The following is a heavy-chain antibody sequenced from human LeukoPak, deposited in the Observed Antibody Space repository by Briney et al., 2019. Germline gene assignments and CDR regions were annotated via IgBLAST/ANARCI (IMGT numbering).Heavy chain of an antibody. V-gene: IGHV1-2*02. Sequence: GASVKVSCKTSGYTFTSYAMNWVRQAPGQGLEWMGWINPNSGGTNYAQKFQGRVTMTRDTSISTAYMELSRLRSDDTAVYYCAATGIGDYDYVWGSLRNDAFDIWGQGTMVTVSS. CDR2: INPNSGGT. D-gene: IGHD3-16*01. CDR3: AATGIGDYDYVWGSLRNDAFDI. CDR1: GYTFTSYA. J-gene: IGHJ3*02.